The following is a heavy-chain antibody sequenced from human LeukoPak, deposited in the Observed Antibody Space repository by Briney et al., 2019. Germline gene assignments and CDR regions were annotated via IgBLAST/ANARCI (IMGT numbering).Heavy chain of an antibody. D-gene: IGHD5-12*01. V-gene: IGHV3-66*01. CDR1: GFTVSSNY. J-gene: IGHJ4*02. CDR2: IYSGGST. CDR3: AIRKSGNAIDY. Sequence: GGSLRLSCAASGFTVSSNYMSWVRQAPGKGLEWVSVIYSGGSTYYADSVKGRFSISRDKSKNTLYLQMNSLRAEDTAVYYCAIRKSGNAIDYWGQGTLVTVSS.